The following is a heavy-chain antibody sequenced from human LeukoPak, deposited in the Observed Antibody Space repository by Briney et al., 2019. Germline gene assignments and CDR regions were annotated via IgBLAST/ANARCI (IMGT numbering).Heavy chain of an antibody. Sequence: GGSLRLSCAASGFTFSSYSMSWVRQAPGKGLEWVANINQDGSEKYYVDSVKGRFTISRDNAKNSLYLQMNSLRAEDTAVYYCARDRVWTILYWGQGTLVTVSS. J-gene: IGHJ4*02. CDR3: ARDRVWTILY. CDR2: INQDGSEK. CDR1: GFTFSSYS. D-gene: IGHD6-13*01. V-gene: IGHV3-7*01.